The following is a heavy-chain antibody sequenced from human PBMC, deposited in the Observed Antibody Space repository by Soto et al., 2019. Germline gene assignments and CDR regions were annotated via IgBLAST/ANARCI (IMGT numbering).Heavy chain of an antibody. J-gene: IGHJ6*02. CDR2: INPSGGHT. V-gene: IGHV1-46*01. Sequence: GASVEVSCKASGYTFTSYYLHWVRQAPGQGLERMGIINPSGGHTSYAQKIHGRVTMTSDTSTSTVYMELSSLISEDTAVYYCARGPLRGFGELLPYYYDMDVWGQGTTVTVSS. D-gene: IGHD3-10*01. CDR3: ARGPLRGFGELLPYYYDMDV. CDR1: GYTFTSYY.